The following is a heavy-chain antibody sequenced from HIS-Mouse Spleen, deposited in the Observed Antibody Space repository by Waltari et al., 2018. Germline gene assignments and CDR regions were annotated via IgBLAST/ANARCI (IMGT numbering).Heavy chain of an antibody. V-gene: IGHV4-39*07. CDR2: IYYSCST. CDR1: GGSISSSSYY. D-gene: IGHD6-13*01. Sequence: QLQLQESGPGLVKPSETLSLTCTVSGGSISSSSYYWGWIRQPPGKGLEWIGSIYYSCSTYYNPPLKSRVTISVDTSRNQFSLKLSSVTAADTAVYYCAREIPYSSSWYDWYFDLWGRGTLVTVSS. CDR3: AREIPYSSSWYDWYFDL. J-gene: IGHJ2*01.